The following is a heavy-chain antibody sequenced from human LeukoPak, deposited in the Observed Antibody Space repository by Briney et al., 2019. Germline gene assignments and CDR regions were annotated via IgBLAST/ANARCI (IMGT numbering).Heavy chain of an antibody. CDR2: IIPIFGTG. Sequence: ASVKVSRKTSGGTFRNYGFTWVRQAPGQGLEWMGGIIPIFGTGKYAQKFQGRVTVIADEFTSTAYMELSSLRSEDTAVYYCASRYCSGGSCFSRVYYYYYMDVWGKGTTVTVSS. CDR3: ASRYCSGGSCFSRVYYYYYMDV. J-gene: IGHJ6*03. D-gene: IGHD2-15*01. V-gene: IGHV1-69*13. CDR1: GGTFRNYG.